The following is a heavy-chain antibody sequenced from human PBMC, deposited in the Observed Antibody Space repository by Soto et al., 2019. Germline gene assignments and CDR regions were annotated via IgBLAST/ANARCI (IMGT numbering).Heavy chain of an antibody. D-gene: IGHD4-17*01. V-gene: IGHV5-51*01. CDR3: ARQDDYGDSAHY. J-gene: IGHJ4*02. Sequence: EVQLEQSGAEMKKPGESLKISCKGSGYSFSNSWIGWVRQMPGKGLEWMGFIYPGDSDTRYSPSFQGQVTISADKSTSTAYLQWSSLKASDTAMFYCARQDDYGDSAHYWGQGTLVTVSS. CDR2: IYPGDSDT. CDR1: GYSFSNSW.